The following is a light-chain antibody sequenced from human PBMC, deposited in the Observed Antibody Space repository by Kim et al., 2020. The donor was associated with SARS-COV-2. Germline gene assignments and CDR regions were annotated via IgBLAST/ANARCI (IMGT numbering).Light chain of an antibody. CDR3: QQYDTSPSCT. CDR1: QSVSDNY. CDR2: GAS. Sequence: EIVLTQSPGTLSLSPGERATLSCRASQSVSDNYLAWYQQKPGQAPRLLIYGASSRATGIPDRFSGSGSGTDFTLTIGRLEPEDFAVYYCQQYDTSPSCTFGQGTKLEI. V-gene: IGKV3-20*01. J-gene: IGKJ2*02.